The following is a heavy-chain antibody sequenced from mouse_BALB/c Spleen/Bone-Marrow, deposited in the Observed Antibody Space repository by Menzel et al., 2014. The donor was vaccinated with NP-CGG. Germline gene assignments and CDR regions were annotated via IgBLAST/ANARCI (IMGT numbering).Heavy chain of an antibody. CDR2: IWAGGST. CDR1: GFSLNSFG. D-gene: IGHD2-14*01. CDR3: ASYYRYDGAY. Sequence: QVQLKDSGPGLVAPSQSLSITCTASGFSLNSFGIHWVRRPPGKGPEWLGVIWAGGSTNYDSAFMSRLSISKDNSKSQVFLKMSSLQTDDTAMYYCASYYRYDGAYWGQGTLVTVSA. J-gene: IGHJ3*01. V-gene: IGHV2-9*02.